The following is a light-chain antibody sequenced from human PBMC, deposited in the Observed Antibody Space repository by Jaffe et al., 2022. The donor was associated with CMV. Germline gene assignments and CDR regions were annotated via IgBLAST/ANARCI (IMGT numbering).Light chain of an antibody. CDR3: YSAADNNLL. V-gene: IGLV3-27*01. CDR1: VLAKKY. CDR2: KDS. J-gene: IGLJ3*02. Sequence: YELTQPSSVSVSPGQTARITCSGAVLAKKYARWFQQKPGQAPVLLIYKDSERPSGIPERFSGSSSGTTVTLTISGAQVEDEADYYCYSAADNNLLFGGGTKLTVL.